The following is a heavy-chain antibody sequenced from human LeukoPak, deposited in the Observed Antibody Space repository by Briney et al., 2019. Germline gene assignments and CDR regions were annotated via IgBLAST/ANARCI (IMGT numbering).Heavy chain of an antibody. V-gene: IGHV4-59*01. CDR2: IYYSGST. D-gene: IGHD2-15*01. CDR1: GGSISSYY. Sequence: ASETLSLTCTVSGGSISSYYWSWIRQPPGKGLEWIGYIYYSGSTSYNPSLKSRVTISLDTSKNQFSLKLSSVTAADTAFYYCARYIVSYPHDAFDTWGQGTMVTVSS. CDR3: ARYIVSYPHDAFDT. J-gene: IGHJ3*02.